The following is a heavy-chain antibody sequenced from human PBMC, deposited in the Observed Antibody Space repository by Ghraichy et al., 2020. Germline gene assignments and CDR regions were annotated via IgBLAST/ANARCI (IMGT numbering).Heavy chain of an antibody. CDR2: IYYSGST. Sequence: SETLSLTCTVSGGSVSSGSYYWSWIRQPPGKGLEWIGYIYYSGSTNYNPSLKSRVTISVDTSKNQFSLKLSSVTAADTAVYYCARVPRRGFCSGGSCYLSDYWGQGTLVTVSS. CDR3: ARVPRRGFCSGGSCYLSDY. D-gene: IGHD2-15*01. J-gene: IGHJ4*02. CDR1: GGSVSSGSYY. V-gene: IGHV4-61*01.